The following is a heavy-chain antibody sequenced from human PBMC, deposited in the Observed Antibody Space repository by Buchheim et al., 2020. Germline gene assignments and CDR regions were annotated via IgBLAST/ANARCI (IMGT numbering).Heavy chain of an antibody. J-gene: IGHJ4*02. CDR2: IYHSGNT. V-gene: IGHV4-39*01. CDR3: ASLHLYSGYLDY. Sequence: QLQLQESGPGRVKPSETLSLTCTVSGGSIGISYYYWGWIRQPPGKGLEWIGSIYHSGNTYYNPSLKSRVTISVDTSTNQFSLKLNSVTAADTAMYYCASLHLYSGYLDYWGQGSL. CDR1: GGSIGISYYY. D-gene: IGHD3-22*01.